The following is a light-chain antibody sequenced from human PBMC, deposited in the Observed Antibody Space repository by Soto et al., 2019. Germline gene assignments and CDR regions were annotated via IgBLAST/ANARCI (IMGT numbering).Light chain of an antibody. V-gene: IGLV1-47*02. J-gene: IGLJ3*02. Sequence: QSVLTQPPSVSGTPGQTVTISCSGTFSNVGNNYLYWYQQLPGVAPRLLISADNQRPSGVPDRFSGSKSGSSASLAISELRSEDEGDYYCGAWDDSVTGPVFGGGTKLTVL. CDR1: FSNVGNNY. CDR2: ADN. CDR3: GAWDDSVTGPV.